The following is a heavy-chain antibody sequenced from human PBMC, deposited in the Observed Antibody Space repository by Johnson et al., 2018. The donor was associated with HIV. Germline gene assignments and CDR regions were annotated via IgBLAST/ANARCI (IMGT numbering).Heavy chain of an antibody. V-gene: IGHV3-23*04. J-gene: IGHJ3*01. D-gene: IGHD1-26*01. CDR1: GFTFSSYD. CDR2: ISGSGGST. Sequence: VQLVESGGGVVQPGGSLRLSCAASGFTFSSYDMHWVRQATGKGLEWVSAISGSGGSTYYADSVKGRFTISRDNSKNTLYLQMNSLRAEDTALYYCTTRLNSGTYWGNYDFDVWGQGTMVTVSS. CDR3: TTRLNSGTYWGNYDFDV.